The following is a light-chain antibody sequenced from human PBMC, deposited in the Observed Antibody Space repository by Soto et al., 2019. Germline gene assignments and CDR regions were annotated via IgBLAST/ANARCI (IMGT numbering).Light chain of an antibody. J-gene: IGLJ1*01. Sequence: QSALTQPASVSGSPGQSITISCTGTSSDVGGYNYVSWYQQHPGKAPKLMIYEVSNRPSGVSNRFSGSKSGNTASLTISGLQAEDEADYYCSSYTSSSTCLYVFGTGTKVTVL. V-gene: IGLV2-14*01. CDR1: SSDVGGYNY. CDR2: EVS. CDR3: SSYTSSSTCLYV.